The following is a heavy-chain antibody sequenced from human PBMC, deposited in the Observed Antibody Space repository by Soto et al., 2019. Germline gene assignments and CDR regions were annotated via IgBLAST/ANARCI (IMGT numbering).Heavy chain of an antibody. Sequence: GGSLRLSCAASGFGFTNSWMNWVRLAPGKGLEWVGRIKSKNDGGTTDYAAPVQGRFTISRDDSKTTIYLQMNSLKTEDTAVYYCTSAGQYCTSTTCKAYWGQGTPVTVSS. CDR2: IKSKNDGGTT. V-gene: IGHV3-15*07. D-gene: IGHD2-2*01. CDR3: TSAGQYCTSTTCKAY. J-gene: IGHJ4*02. CDR1: GFGFTNSW.